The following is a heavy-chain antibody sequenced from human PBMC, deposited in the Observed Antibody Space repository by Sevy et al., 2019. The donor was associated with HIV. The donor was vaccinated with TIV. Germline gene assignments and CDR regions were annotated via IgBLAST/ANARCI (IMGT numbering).Heavy chain of an antibody. V-gene: IGHV3-15*01. Sequence: GGSLRLSCAASGFTFSNAWMNWVRQAPEKGLEWVGRIRSNSDGGTADYAAPLKGRFTLSRDDSKNTLYLQLNSLKTEDTAVYYCATGGTAEAFDIWGQGTKVTVSS. J-gene: IGHJ3*02. CDR2: IRSNSDGGTA. D-gene: IGHD6-13*01. CDR3: ATGGTAEAFDI. CDR1: GFTFSNAW.